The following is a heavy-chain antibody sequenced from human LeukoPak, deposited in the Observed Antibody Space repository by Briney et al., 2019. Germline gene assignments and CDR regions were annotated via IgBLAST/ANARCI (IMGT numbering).Heavy chain of an antibody. D-gene: IGHD3-22*01. J-gene: IGHJ3*02. Sequence: SETLSLTCTVSGGSISSYYWSWIRQPAGKGLEWIGRIYTSGSTNYNPSLKSRVTMSVDTSKNQISLKVNSVTAADTAVYSCARGAFNYYDTIGYSNDAFDIWGQGTMVTVSS. CDR3: ARGAFNYYDTIGYSNDAFDI. CDR2: IYTSGST. CDR1: GGSISSYY. V-gene: IGHV4-4*07.